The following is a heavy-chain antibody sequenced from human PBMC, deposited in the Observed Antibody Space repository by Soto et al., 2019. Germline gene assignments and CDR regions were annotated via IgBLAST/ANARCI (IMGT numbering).Heavy chain of an antibody. CDR1: GGSIGSSSYY. D-gene: IGHD2-2*01. CDR3: ARHLGCSSSACPDDGFDI. CDR2: IYNSGST. Sequence: QLQLQESGPGLVKPSETLSLTCSVSGGSIGSSSYYWGWIRQPPGKELEWIGSIYNSGSTTYNPSLKSRVTLSVDTSKNHFSLRLTSVTAADTAVYYCARHLGCSSSACPDDGFDIWGQGTMVTVSS. V-gene: IGHV4-39*01. J-gene: IGHJ3*02.